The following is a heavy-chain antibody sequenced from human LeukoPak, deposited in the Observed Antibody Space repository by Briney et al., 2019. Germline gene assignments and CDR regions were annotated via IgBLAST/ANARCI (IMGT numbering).Heavy chain of an antibody. CDR1: GYTFTSYY. CDR3: ARDPILYYYGSGSPYSYYMDV. Sequence: GASVKVSCKASGYTFTSYYMHWVRQAPGQGLEWMGIINPSGGSTSYAQKFQGRVTMTRDTSTSTVYMELSSLRSEDTAVYYCARDPILYYYGSGSPYSYYMDVWGKGTTVTISS. J-gene: IGHJ6*03. V-gene: IGHV1-46*01. D-gene: IGHD3-10*01. CDR2: INPSGGST.